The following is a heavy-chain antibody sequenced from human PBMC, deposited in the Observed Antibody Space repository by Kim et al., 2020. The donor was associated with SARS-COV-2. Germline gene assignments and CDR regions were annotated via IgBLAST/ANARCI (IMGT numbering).Heavy chain of an antibody. CDR3: ARGPRYDDCWSGYYDDCYSCGMDV. V-gene: IGHV4-30-2*01. CDR1: GGSISSGGYS. J-gene: IGHJ6*02. Sequence: SETLSLTCTVSGGSISSGGYSWSWIRQPPGKGLEWIGYIYHSGSTYYNPSLKSRVTISVDRSKNQFSLKLSSVTAADTAVYYCARGPRYDDCWSGYYDDCYSCGMDVGGQGTPVTVSS. CDR2: IYHSGST. D-gene: IGHD3-3*01.